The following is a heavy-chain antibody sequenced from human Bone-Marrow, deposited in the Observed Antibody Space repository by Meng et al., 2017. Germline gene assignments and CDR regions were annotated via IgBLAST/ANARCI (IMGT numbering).Heavy chain of an antibody. CDR3: ARGGIAAAAYSDH. V-gene: IGHV1-3*01. Sequence: HVQRVLSGAEVKKPCASVTLSCEASEYSFTGYAIHWVRQAPGESLEWMGWINDGNGQTKYSERFQGRVAIARDTSANTAYMELSSLTSEDTAVYYCARGGIAAAAYSDHWGQGTLVTVSS. D-gene: IGHD6-13*01. CDR2: INDGNGQT. J-gene: IGHJ4*02. CDR1: EYSFTGYA.